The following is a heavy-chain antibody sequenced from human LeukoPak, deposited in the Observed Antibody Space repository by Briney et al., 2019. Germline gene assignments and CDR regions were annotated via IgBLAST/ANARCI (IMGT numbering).Heavy chain of an antibody. CDR2: IFYSGST. Sequence: SETLSLTCSVSGDSISSSSYYWGWIRQPPGKGLEWIGSIFYSGSTYYNPSLKSRVTISVDTSKNQFSLNLSSVTAADTAVYYCARQEIGLRSFDPWGQGTLVTVSS. CDR1: GDSISSSSYY. J-gene: IGHJ5*02. CDR3: ARQEIGLRSFDP. V-gene: IGHV4-39*01. D-gene: IGHD3/OR15-3a*01.